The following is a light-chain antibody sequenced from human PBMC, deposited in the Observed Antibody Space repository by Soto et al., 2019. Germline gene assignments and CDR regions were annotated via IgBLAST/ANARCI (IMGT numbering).Light chain of an antibody. J-gene: IGKJ5*01. V-gene: IGKV1-9*01. CDR3: QQLNSYPIT. Sequence: IQLTQSPSSLSASVGDSVTITCRASQGISSYLAWYQQKPGTAPKLLIYAASTLQSGVPSRLSGSGSGTDFTLTISSLQPEDFATYDCQQLNSYPITFGQGTRLEIK. CDR2: AAS. CDR1: QGISSY.